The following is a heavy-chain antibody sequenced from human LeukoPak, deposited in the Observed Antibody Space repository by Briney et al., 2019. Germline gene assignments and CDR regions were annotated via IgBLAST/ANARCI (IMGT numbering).Heavy chain of an antibody. CDR2: ISWNSGSI. Sequence: PGGSLRLSCAASGFTFDDYAMHWVRQAPGKGLEWVSGISWNSGSIGYADSVKGRFTISRDNSKNSLYLQMNSLRAEDMAVYYCAKDVSDSSSSGGAFDIWGQGTMVTVSS. D-gene: IGHD6-6*01. J-gene: IGHJ3*02. CDR1: GFTFDDYA. V-gene: IGHV3-9*03. CDR3: AKDVSDSSSSGGAFDI.